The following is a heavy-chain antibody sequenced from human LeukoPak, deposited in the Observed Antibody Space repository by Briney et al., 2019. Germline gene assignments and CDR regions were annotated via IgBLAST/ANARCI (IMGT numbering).Heavy chain of an antibody. CDR1: GGTFSSYA. J-gene: IGHJ6*03. CDR3: ARCGYSYGYWYYYYMDV. Sequence: SVKVSCKASGGTFSSYAFSWVRQAPGQGLEWMGGIIPIFGTANYAQKFQGRVTIATDESTSTAYMELSSLRSEDTAVYYCARCGYSYGYWYYYYMDVWGKGTTVTVSS. V-gene: IGHV1-69*05. D-gene: IGHD5-18*01. CDR2: IIPIFGTA.